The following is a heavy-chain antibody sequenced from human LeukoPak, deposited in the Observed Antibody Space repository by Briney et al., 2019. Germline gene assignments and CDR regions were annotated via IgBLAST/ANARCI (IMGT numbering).Heavy chain of an antibody. J-gene: IGHJ4*02. CDR2: ISYDGNKK. Sequence: PGRSLRLSCAAPGFTFSSYAVHWVRQTPGKGLEWVAVISYDGNKKYYADSVKGRFTISRDSSKNTLYLQMNSLRAEDTAVYYCARDRMAAAGAGLIEYWGQGTLVTVSS. D-gene: IGHD6-13*01. CDR3: ARDRMAAAGAGLIEY. V-gene: IGHV3-30-3*01. CDR1: GFTFSSYA.